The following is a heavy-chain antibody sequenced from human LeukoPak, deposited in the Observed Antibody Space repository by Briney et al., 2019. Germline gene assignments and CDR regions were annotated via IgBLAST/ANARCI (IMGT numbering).Heavy chain of an antibody. Sequence: PSETLSLTCAVSGGSISSGGYSWSWIRQPPGKGLEWIGYIYHSGSTYYNPSLKSRVTISVDTSKNQFSLKLCSVTAADTAVYYCARHCSSSLPDYWGQGTLVTVSS. V-gene: IGHV4-30-2*03. CDR3: ARHCSSSLPDY. D-gene: IGHD6-13*01. J-gene: IGHJ4*02. CDR1: GGSISSGGYS. CDR2: IYHSGST.